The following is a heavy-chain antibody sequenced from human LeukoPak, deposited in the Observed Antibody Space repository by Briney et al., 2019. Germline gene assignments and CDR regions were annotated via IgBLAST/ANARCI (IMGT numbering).Heavy chain of an antibody. CDR3: AREVSYYYDSSGYYYYYYMDV. CDR2: IYYSGST. D-gene: IGHD3-22*01. Sequence: SETLSLTCTVSGGSISSYYWSWIRQPPGKGLEWIGYIYYSGSTNCNPSLKSRVTISVDTSKNQFSLKLSSVTAADTAVYYCAREVSYYYDSSGYYYYYYMDVWGKGTTVTVSS. J-gene: IGHJ6*03. CDR1: GGSISSYY. V-gene: IGHV4-59*01.